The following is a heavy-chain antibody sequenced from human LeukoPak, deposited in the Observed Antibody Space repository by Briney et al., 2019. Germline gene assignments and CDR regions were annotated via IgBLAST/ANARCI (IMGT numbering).Heavy chain of an antibody. CDR3: ARPSSPLGVLDPMDV. J-gene: IGHJ6*02. Sequence: QPGRSLRLSCAASGFTFSSYAMHWVRQAPGKGLEWVAVISYDGSNKYYADSVKGRFTISRDNSKNTLYLQMNSLRAEDTAVYYCARPSSPLGVLDPMDVWGQGTTVTVSS. D-gene: IGHD3/OR15-3a*01. CDR2: ISYDGSNK. V-gene: IGHV3-30-3*01. CDR1: GFTFSSYA.